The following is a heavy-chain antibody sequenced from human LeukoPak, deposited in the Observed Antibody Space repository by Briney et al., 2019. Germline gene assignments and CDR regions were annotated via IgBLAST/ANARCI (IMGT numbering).Heavy chain of an antibody. CDR3: ARDGGMATGYFDL. CDR2: ISSSSSTI. J-gene: IGHJ2*01. Sequence: GGSLRLSCAASGFTFSSYSMNWVRQAPGKGLEWVSYISSSSSTIYYTDSVKGRFTITRDNAKNSLYPQMNSLRAEDTAVYYCARDGGMATGYFDLWGRGTLVTVSS. CDR1: GFTFSSYS. V-gene: IGHV3-48*01. D-gene: IGHD5-24*01.